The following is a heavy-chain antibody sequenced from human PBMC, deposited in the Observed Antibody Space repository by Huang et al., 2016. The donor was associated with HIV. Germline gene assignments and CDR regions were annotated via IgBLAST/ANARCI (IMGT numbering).Heavy chain of an antibody. CDR1: GYSFSSYW. CDR2: ILPDDSDT. Sequence: VQLVQSGAEVKKPGESLKISCKGSGYSFSSYWSAWVRQMPGKGLEWMGIILPDDSDTTYSPSVEGQVTISADKSIGTAYLQWSSLKASDTAMYYCARRFSSSSGYFDYWGQGSLVTVSS. J-gene: IGHJ4*02. CDR3: ARRFSSSSGYFDY. V-gene: IGHV5-51*01. D-gene: IGHD6-6*01.